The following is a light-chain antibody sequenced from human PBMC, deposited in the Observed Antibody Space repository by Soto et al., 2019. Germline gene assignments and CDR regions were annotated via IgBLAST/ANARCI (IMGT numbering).Light chain of an antibody. V-gene: IGLV1-51*01. Sequence: QSVLTQPPSMSAAPGQKVTISCSGSSSNIGNNYVSWYQQLPGTAPKLLIYDNDKRPSGIPDRFSGSKSGTSATLGITGLQTGDEADYYCGTWDDSLTGGVFGGGTKLTVL. CDR2: DND. CDR1: SSNIGNNY. CDR3: GTWDDSLTGGV. J-gene: IGLJ3*02.